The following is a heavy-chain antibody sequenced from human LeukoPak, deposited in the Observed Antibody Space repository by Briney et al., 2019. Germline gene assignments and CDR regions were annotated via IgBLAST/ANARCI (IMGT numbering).Heavy chain of an antibody. V-gene: IGHV4-59*11. J-gene: IGHJ4*02. D-gene: IGHD2-15*01. CDR2: ISYSGST. CDR1: GVFIVRHY. Sequence: PSETLSLTCTVSGVFIVRHYWIWLRQTPGKGLEWIRQISYSGSTNYNPSLKSRVTISLDRSMNQVSLRLSSVTAADTAVYYCARDGEGDQGWDYWGQGTLVTVSS. CDR3: ARDGEGDQGWDY.